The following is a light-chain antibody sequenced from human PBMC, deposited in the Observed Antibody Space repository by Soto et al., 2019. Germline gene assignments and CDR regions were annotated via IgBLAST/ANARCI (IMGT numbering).Light chain of an antibody. CDR2: DVT. V-gene: IGLV2-14*03. Sequence: QSALTQPASVSGSPGQSIAISCTGTSSDLSGYNYVSWYQQHPGKAPKLLIYDVTNRPSGVSSRFSGSKSGNTASLTISGLQAEDEADYYCTSYRSSTLFVFGTGTKLTVL. CDR3: TSYRSSTLFV. J-gene: IGLJ1*01. CDR1: SSDLSGYNY.